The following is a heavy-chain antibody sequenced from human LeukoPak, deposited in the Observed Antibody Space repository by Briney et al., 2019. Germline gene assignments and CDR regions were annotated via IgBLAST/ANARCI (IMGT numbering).Heavy chain of an antibody. CDR2: ISSSSSYI. CDR1: GFTFSSYS. D-gene: IGHD5-12*01. J-gene: IGHJ4*02. V-gene: IGHV3-21*04. Sequence: GGSLRLSCAASGFTFSSYSMNWVRQAPGKGLEWVSSISSSSSYIYYADSVKGRFTISRDNAKNSLYLQMNSLRSEDTAVYYCARGGSGYSGYDYPRDYWGQGTLVTVSS. CDR3: ARGGSGYSGYDYPRDY.